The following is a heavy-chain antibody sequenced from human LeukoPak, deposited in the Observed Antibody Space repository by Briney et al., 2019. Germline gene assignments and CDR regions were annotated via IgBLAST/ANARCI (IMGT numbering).Heavy chain of an antibody. V-gene: IGHV3-74*01. CDR1: GFTLSSYW. CDR2: INNDGVST. D-gene: IGHD5-12*01. J-gene: IGHJ4*02. CDR3: ARKPLSGGYGGTIDY. Sequence: GGSLRLSCAASGFTLSSYWMHWVRQVPGKGLEWLSRINNDGVSTSYADSVKGRFTISRDNAKNTLYLRMNSLRAEDTAIYYCARKPLSGGYGGTIDYWGQGTLVTVSS.